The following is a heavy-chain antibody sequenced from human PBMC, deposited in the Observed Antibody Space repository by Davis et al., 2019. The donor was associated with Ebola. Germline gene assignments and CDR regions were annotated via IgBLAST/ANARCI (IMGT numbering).Heavy chain of an antibody. V-gene: IGHV4-59*01. CDR3: ARGRLLEWPPTFYGLDV. Sequence: SETLSLTCSVSGASISSYYWSWIRQAPGKGLEWIAFIYNTASPNQNPSLQSRVTISIDTPNKQISLKLSSVTAADTAVYYCARGRLLEWPPTFYGLDVWGKGTTVTVSS. D-gene: IGHD3-3*01. J-gene: IGHJ6*04. CDR1: GASISSYY. CDR2: IYNTASP.